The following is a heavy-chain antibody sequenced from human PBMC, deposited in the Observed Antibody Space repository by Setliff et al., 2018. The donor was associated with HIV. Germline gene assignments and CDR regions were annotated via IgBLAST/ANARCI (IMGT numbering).Heavy chain of an antibody. V-gene: IGHV4-34*01. Sequence: SETLSLTCAVYGGSLSGFYWTFIRQSPGKGLEWIGEVTHSGSTTYDPSLKSRITISVDTSKNQFTLRLTSVTAADTAVYYCAAPRGMTTIFDFWGQGTLVTVSS. CDR3: AAPRGMTTIFDF. CDR1: GGSLSGFY. D-gene: IGHD4-4*01. J-gene: IGHJ5*01. CDR2: VTHSGST.